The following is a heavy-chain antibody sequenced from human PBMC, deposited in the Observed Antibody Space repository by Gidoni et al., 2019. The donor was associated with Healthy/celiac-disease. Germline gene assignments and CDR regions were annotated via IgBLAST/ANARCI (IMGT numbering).Heavy chain of an antibody. CDR3: ARLGLMVRGVGENYYYYGMDV. CDR2: IYPGDSDT. Sequence: EVQLVQSGAEVKKPGESLKISCKGSGYSFTSYWIGWVRQMPGKGLEWMGIIYPGDSDTRYSPSFQGQVTISADKSISTACLQWSSLKASDTAMYYCARLGLMVRGVGENYYYYGMDVWGQGTTVTVSS. V-gene: IGHV5-51*01. J-gene: IGHJ6*02. CDR1: GYSFTSYW. D-gene: IGHD3-10*01.